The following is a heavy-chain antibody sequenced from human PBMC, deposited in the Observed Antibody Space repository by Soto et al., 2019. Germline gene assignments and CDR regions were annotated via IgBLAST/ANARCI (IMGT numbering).Heavy chain of an antibody. J-gene: IGHJ4*02. V-gene: IGHV1-2*02. CDR2: MSPGSGGT. CDR3: TRASTLAGGSSKSLPNNF. Sequence: SLKVSCKDSGYTLTDNYLHWVRQDTRQGLEWMGWMSPGSGGTDYAQKFQGRVTMTRDTSITTAYMELSTLSSDDTAMYYCTRASTLAGGSSKSLPNNFWGQGTLVTVSS. CDR1: GYTLTDNY. D-gene: IGHD6-19*01.